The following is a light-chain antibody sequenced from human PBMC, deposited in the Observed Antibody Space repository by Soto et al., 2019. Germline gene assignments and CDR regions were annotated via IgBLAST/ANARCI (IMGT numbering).Light chain of an antibody. J-gene: IGLJ2*01. CDR1: SSDIGTFSS. CDR2: GVS. CDR3: SSQAGSDSLMV. V-gene: IGLV2-8*01. Sequence: QLVLTQPPSASGSPGQSVTISCTGTSSDIGTFSSISWYQQYPGKAPKLMIFGVSQRPSGVPDRFSGSKSANTASLTVSGLQDEDEAEYYCSSQAGSDSLMVFGGGTKLTVL.